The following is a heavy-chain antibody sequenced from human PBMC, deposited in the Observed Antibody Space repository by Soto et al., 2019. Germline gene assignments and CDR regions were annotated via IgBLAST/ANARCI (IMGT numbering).Heavy chain of an antibody. Sequence: QITLKESGPTLVKPTQTLTLKCTFSGFSLTTSGVGVGWIRQPPGKALEWLALIYWDDDKRYSPSLKSRLTITKDTSKNQVVLAMTNMDPVDTATYYCVHPYTDVLTGRYEGYFDYWGQGTLVTVSS. CDR1: GFSLTTSGVG. J-gene: IGHJ4*02. CDR3: VHPYTDVLTGRYEGYFDY. V-gene: IGHV2-5*02. D-gene: IGHD3-9*01. CDR2: IYWDDDK.